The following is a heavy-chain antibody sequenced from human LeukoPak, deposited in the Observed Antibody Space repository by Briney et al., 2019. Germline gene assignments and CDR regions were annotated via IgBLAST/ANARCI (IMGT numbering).Heavy chain of an antibody. V-gene: IGHV4-31*03. CDR1: GGSISSGGYY. J-gene: IGHJ4*02. CDR3: ARGASSTAYFDY. Sequence: SETLSLTCTVSGGSISSGGYYWSWIRQHPGKCVEWIGYIYCSGSTYYNPSLKSRVTISVDTSKNQFSLKLSSVTAADTAVYYCARGASSTAYFDYWGQGTLVTVSS. CDR2: IYCSGST. D-gene: IGHD2-2*01.